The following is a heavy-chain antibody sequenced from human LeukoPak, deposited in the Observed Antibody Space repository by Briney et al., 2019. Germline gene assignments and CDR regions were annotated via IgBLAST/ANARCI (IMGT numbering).Heavy chain of an antibody. CDR1: GGTFSSYA. CDR3: ARVLRDLWFGDPLVGGFDY. D-gene: IGHD3-10*01. Sequence: ASVKVSCKASGGTFSSYAISWVRQAPGQGLEWMGGIIPIFGTANYAQKFQGRVTITADESTSTAYIELSSLRSEDTAVYYCARVLRDLWFGDPLVGGFDYWGQGTLVTVSS. CDR2: IIPIFGTA. J-gene: IGHJ4*02. V-gene: IGHV1-69*13.